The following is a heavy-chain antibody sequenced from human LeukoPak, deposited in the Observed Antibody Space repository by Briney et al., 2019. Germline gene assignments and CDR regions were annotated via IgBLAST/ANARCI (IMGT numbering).Heavy chain of an antibody. CDR3: ARLGTGVAGNAHFLDDY. CDR1: GGSISSGGYY. CDR2: IYYSGST. Sequence: SETLSLTCTVSGGSISSGGYYWSWIRQHPGMGLEWIGYIYYSGSTYYNPSLKSRVTISVATSKNQFSLKLSSVTAADTAVYYCARLGTGVAGNAHFLDDYWGQGTLVTVSS. J-gene: IGHJ4*02. V-gene: IGHV4-31*03. D-gene: IGHD1-20*01.